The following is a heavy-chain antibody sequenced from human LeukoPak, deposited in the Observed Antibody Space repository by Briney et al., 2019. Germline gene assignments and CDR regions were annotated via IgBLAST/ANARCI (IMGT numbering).Heavy chain of an antibody. J-gene: IGHJ4*02. D-gene: IGHD2-15*01. CDR3: AKDEVRVAATCYFDY. V-gene: IGHV4-30-4*08. Sequence: SETLSLTCTVSGGSISSGDYYWSWIRQPPGKGLEWIGYIYYSGSTYYNPSLKSRVTISVDTSKNQFSLKLSSVTAADTAVYYCAKDEVRVAATCYFDYWGQGTLVTVSS. CDR1: GGSISSGDYY. CDR2: IYYSGST.